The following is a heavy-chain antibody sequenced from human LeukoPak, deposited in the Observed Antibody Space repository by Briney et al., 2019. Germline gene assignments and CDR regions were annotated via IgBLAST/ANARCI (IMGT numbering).Heavy chain of an antibody. Sequence: SGGSLRLSCAASGFTFNTYTLNWVRQPPGKGLEWIGEINHSGSTNYNPSLKSRVTISVDTSKNQFSLKLSSVTAADTAVYYCARESTSTHLDYWGQGTLVTVSS. J-gene: IGHJ4*02. CDR1: GFTFNTYT. D-gene: IGHD1-1*01. V-gene: IGHV4-34*01. CDR3: ARESTSTHLDY. CDR2: INHSGST.